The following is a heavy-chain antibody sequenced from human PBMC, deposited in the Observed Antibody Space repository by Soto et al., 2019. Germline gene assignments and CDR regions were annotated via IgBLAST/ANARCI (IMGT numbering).Heavy chain of an antibody. V-gene: IGHV5-51*01. J-gene: IGHJ6*02. CDR3: ARHEATYYNFYGMDV. CDR2: FHPGESDT. Sequence: GESLKISCESHGYSFTTYWITWVRQKPGKGLEWVGSFHPGESDTRYSPSFQGQVTISADRSLATAYLQWSSLQAADTAIYCCARHEATYYNFYGMDVWGQGXTVTVYS. CDR1: GYSFTTYW.